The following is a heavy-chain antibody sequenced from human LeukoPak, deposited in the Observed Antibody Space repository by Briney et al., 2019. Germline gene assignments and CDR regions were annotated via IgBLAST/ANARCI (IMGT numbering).Heavy chain of an antibody. J-gene: IGHJ6*04. CDR2: IYSGGST. V-gene: IGHV3-53*01. CDR3: ASCREQPVIYYYGMDV. Sequence: GGSLRLSCAASGFTVSSSYMSWVRQAPGKGLEGVSVIYSGGSTYYADSVKGRFTISRDNSKNTLYLQMNSLRAEDTAVYYCASCREQPVIYYYGMDVWGKGTTVTVSS. CDR1: GFTVSSSY. D-gene: IGHD6-13*01.